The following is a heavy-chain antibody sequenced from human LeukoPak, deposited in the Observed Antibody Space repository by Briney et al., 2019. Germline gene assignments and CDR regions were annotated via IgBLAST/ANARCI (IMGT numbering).Heavy chain of an antibody. Sequence: PGGSLRLSCAASGFTFSNYWMDWVRQAPGKGLVWVSRTNTDGSSTKYADSVKGRFTISRDNAKNTLYLQMNSLRAEDTAVYYCARDLGDFWSGYYPIRNYFDYWGQGTLVTVSS. CDR2: TNTDGSST. J-gene: IGHJ4*02. CDR1: GFTFSNYW. V-gene: IGHV3-74*03. CDR3: ARDLGDFWSGYYPIRNYFDY. D-gene: IGHD3-3*01.